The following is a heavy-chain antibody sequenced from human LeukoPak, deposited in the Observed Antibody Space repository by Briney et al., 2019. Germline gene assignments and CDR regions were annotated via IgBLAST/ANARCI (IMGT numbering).Heavy chain of an antibody. CDR3: VKDPVGAILREGSWFDP. D-gene: IGHD1-26*01. CDR2: IKRDGSAK. Sequence: GGSLRLSCVASGFTFNNYWMSWVRQAPGKGLEWVANIKRDGSAKYYVDSVKGRFTISRDNAKNSLYLQMNSLTAEDTAIYYCVKDPVGAILREGSWFDPWGQGTLVTVSS. J-gene: IGHJ5*02. V-gene: IGHV3-7*01. CDR1: GFTFNNYW.